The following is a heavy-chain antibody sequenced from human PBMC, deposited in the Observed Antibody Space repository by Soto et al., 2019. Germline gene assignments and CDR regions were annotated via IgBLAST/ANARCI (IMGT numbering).Heavy chain of an antibody. V-gene: IGHV3-73*01. CDR1: GFTFSGSA. J-gene: IGHJ6*02. D-gene: IGHD3-10*01. Sequence: GGSLRLSCAASGFTFSGSAMHWVRQASGKGLEWVGRIRSKANSYATAYAASVKGRFTISRDDSKNTAYLQMNSLKTEDTAVYYCTRRVESRFGYYYGMDVWGQGTTVTVSS. CDR2: IRSKANSYAT. CDR3: TRRVESRFGYYYGMDV.